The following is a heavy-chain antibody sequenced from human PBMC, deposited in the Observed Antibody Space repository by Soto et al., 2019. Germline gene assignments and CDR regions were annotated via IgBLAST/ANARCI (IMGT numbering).Heavy chain of an antibody. D-gene: IGHD3-22*01. Sequence: GGSLRLSCAASGFTFSSYGMHWVRQAPGKGLEWVAVISYDGSNKYYADSVKGRFTISRDNSKNTLYLQMNSLRAEDTAVYYCAKAHTYYYDSSGYYPEDAFDIWGQGTMVTVSS. V-gene: IGHV3-30*18. CDR1: GFTFSSYG. CDR3: AKAHTYYYDSSGYYPEDAFDI. CDR2: ISYDGSNK. J-gene: IGHJ3*02.